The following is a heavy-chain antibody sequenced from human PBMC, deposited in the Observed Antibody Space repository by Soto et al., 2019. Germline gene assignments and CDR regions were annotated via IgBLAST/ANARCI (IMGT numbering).Heavy chain of an antibody. V-gene: IGHV1-69*01. D-gene: IGHD4-17*01. CDR2: IIPIFGTA. CDR1: GGTFSSYA. CDR3: ASPDYGGNSMPPEK. J-gene: IGHJ4*02. Sequence: QVQLVQSGAEVKKPGSSVKVSCKASGGTFSSYAISWVRKAPGQGLEWMGGIIPIFGTANYAQKFQGRVTITADESTSTDYMELSSIRSEDTSLYYCASPDYGGNSMPPEKWCQVTLVIVTS.